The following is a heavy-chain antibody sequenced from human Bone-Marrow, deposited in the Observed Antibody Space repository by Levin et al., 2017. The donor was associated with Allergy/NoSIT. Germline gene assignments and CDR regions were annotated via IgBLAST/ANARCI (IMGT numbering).Heavy chain of an antibody. CDR2: ITSKTDGGTT. Sequence: PGGSLRLSCAASGFTFSKAWMSWVRQAPGKGLEWVGRITSKTDGGTTDYAAPVKGRFTISRDDSKNTLYLQMNSLKTEDTAVYYCTTVYYYDSSGYYLSFDYWGQGTLVTVSS. V-gene: IGHV3-15*01. J-gene: IGHJ4*02. CDR1: GFTFSKAW. D-gene: IGHD3-22*01. CDR3: TTVYYYDSSGYYLSFDY.